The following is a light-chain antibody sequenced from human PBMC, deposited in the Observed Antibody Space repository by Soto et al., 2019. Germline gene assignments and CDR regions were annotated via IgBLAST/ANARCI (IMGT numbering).Light chain of an antibody. CDR2: LGS. V-gene: IGKV2-28*01. CDR1: QSLLHSNGYNY. CDR3: MQSIHPPIT. J-gene: IGKJ5*01. Sequence: ETVMTQSPLSLPVTPGEPASISCRSSQSLLHSNGYNYWDWYLQKPGQSPQLLMYLGSKRSSGVPARFSGSGSGTDFTLKISRVEAEDFGVYYCMQSIHPPITFGQGTRLEIK.